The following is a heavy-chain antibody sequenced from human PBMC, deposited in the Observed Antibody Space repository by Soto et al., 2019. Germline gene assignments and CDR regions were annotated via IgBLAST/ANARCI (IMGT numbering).Heavy chain of an antibody. CDR2: INHSGST. V-gene: IGHV4-34*01. J-gene: IGHJ4*02. Sequence: SETLSLTCAVYGGSFSGYYWNWIRQPPGKGLEWIGEINHSGSTNYNPSLKSRVTISVDTSKNQFSLKLSSVTAADTAVYYCARQPRGVFDYWGQGTLVT. CDR1: GGSFSGYY. CDR3: ARQPRGVFDY. D-gene: IGHD3-10*01.